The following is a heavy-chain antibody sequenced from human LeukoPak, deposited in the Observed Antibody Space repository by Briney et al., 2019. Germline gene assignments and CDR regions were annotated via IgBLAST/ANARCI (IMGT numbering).Heavy chain of an antibody. D-gene: IGHD4-11*01. Sequence: GGSLRLSCAASGFTFSSYWMSWVRQAPGKGLEWVANIKQDGSEKYYVYSVKGRFTISRDDAKNSLYLQMNSLRAEDTAVYYCARETVTTVSYYMDVWGKGTTVTVSS. V-gene: IGHV3-7*01. J-gene: IGHJ6*03. CDR1: GFTFSSYW. CDR3: ARETVTTVSYYMDV. CDR2: IKQDGSEK.